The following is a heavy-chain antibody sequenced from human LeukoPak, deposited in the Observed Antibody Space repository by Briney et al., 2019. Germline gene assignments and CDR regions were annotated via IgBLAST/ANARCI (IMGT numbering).Heavy chain of an antibody. V-gene: IGHV4-39*01. D-gene: IGHD3-10*01. CDR3: ARTIGNAKYFFDY. CDR1: GGSISSSSFY. CDR2: IFYSGST. J-gene: IGHJ4*02. Sequence: SETLSLTCTVSGGSISSSSFYWGWIRQPPGKGLEWIGSIFYSGSTYSNPSLKSRVTISVDTSNNQFSLKLSSVTAATRAVYFLARTIGNAKYFFDYWGQGTLVTVSS.